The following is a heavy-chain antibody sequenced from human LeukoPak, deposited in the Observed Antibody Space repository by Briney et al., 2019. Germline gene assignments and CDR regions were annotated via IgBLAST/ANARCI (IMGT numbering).Heavy chain of an antibody. CDR2: INYSGTT. V-gene: IGHV4-39*01. CDR3: VGHYYDSGRYTQDAFDV. J-gene: IGHJ3*01. Sequence: PSGTLSLTCTVSGDSISSSRYYWPWVRQPPGKGLEWIGSINYSGTTYYNPSLKSRVTISVDTSKNQFSLKLSSVTAADTAVYYCVGHYYDSGRYTQDAFDVWGQGTTVTVSS. D-gene: IGHD3-10*01. CDR1: GDSISSSRYY.